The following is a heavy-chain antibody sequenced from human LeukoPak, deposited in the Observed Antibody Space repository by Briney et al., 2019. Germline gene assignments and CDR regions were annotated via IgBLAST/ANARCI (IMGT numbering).Heavy chain of an antibody. CDR2: ISISGTKT. J-gene: IGHJ4*02. CDR3: ANEIRPNDY. D-gene: IGHD4-17*01. V-gene: IGHV3-23*01. CDR1: GFIFTNYF. Sequence: GGSLRLSCAASGFIFTNYFMTWVRQAPGKGLEWVSAISISGTKTYYGDSVKGRFIISRDNSKNTLYLQMNSLRVEDTAVYYCANEIRPNDYWGQGTLVTVSS.